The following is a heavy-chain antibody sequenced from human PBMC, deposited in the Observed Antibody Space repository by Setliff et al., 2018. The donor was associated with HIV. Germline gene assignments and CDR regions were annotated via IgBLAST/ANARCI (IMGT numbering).Heavy chain of an antibody. V-gene: IGHV4-59*01. J-gene: IGHJ3*02. CDR1: GGSISSYY. Sequence: PSETLSLTCSVSGGSISSYYWSWIRQAPGKGLEWIGYIYYSESAKYNPSFKSRVTISVDKSKNQFSLKLNSLTAEDTALYYCARERQQLVHDAFDIWGQGTMVTVSS. D-gene: IGHD6-13*01. CDR2: IYYSESA. CDR3: ARERQQLVHDAFDI.